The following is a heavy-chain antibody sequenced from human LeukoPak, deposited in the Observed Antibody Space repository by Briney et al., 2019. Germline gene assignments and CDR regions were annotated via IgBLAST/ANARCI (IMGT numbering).Heavy chain of an antibody. Sequence: GASVKVSCKASGYTFTSYGISWVRQAPGQGLEWMGWITPYNGNTNYAQKLQGRVTMTTDTSTSTAYMELRSLRSDDTAVYYCATARGHLSRYYDFWSGYLYWGQGILVTVSS. D-gene: IGHD3-3*01. CDR2: ITPYNGNT. J-gene: IGHJ4*02. CDR1: GYTFTSYG. CDR3: ATARGHLSRYYDFWSGYLY. V-gene: IGHV1-18*01.